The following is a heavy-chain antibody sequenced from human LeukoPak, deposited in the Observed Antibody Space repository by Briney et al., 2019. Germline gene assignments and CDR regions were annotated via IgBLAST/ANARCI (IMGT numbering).Heavy chain of an antibody. CDR2: IWHDGSNK. J-gene: IGHJ3*02. Sequence: GGSLRLSCAASGFSFSTYGMHWVRQAPGKGLEWVAVIWHDGSNKYHTDSVKGRFTIARDNSKNTLYLQMNSLRVEDTAVYYCAGDYGTKGSTTVTTPGAFDIWGQGTMVTVSS. V-gene: IGHV3-33*01. CDR3: AGDYGTKGSTTVTTPGAFDI. D-gene: IGHD4-17*01. CDR1: GFSFSTYG.